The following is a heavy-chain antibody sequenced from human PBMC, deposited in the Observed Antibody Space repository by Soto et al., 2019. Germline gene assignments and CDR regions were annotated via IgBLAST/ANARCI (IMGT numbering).Heavy chain of an antibody. J-gene: IGHJ4*02. CDR3: ARLLYGELDY. Sequence: PSETLSLTCTVSGGSISSYYWSWIRQPPGKGLEWIGYIYYSGSTNYNPSLKSRVTISVDTSKNQFSLKLSSVTAADTAVYYCARLLYGELDYWGQGTLVTVSS. V-gene: IGHV4-59*08. CDR2: IYYSGST. D-gene: IGHD4-17*01. CDR1: GGSISSYY.